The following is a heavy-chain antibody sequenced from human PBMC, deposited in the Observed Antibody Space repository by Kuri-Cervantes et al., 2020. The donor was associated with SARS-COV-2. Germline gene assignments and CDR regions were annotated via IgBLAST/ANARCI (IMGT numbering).Heavy chain of an antibody. CDR2: IYYSGST. D-gene: IGHD6-13*01. CDR1: GGSFSGYY. V-gene: IGHV4-59*08. J-gene: IGHJ3*02. CDR3: ASPSGVWQQLSVHPPAADAFDI. Sequence: SQTLSLTCAVHGGSFSGYYWSWIRQPPGKGLEWIGYIYYSGSTNYNPSLKSRVTISVDTSKNQFSLKLSSVTAADTAVYYCASPSGVWQQLSVHPPAADAFDIWGQGTMVTVSS.